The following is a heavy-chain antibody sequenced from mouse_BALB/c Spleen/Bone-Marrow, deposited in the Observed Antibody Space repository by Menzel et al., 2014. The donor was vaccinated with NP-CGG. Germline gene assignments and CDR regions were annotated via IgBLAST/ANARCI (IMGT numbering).Heavy chain of an antibody. J-gene: IGHJ2*01. CDR2: IYPRDGDT. V-gene: IGHV1-82*01. Sequence: QVQLQQSGPELVKPGASVKISCKASGYAFSSSWMYWVKQRPGQGLEWIGRIYPRDGDTYYNAKFKSKATLTADKSSSTAYMQLSSLTSVDSAVYFYARCDDETYWGQGTPLTVSS. CDR3: ARCDDETY. CDR1: GYAFSSSW.